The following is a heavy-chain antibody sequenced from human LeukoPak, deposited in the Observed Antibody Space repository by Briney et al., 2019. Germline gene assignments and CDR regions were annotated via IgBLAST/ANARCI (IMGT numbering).Heavy chain of an antibody. D-gene: IGHD3-9*01. J-gene: IGHJ4*02. CDR3: ARRYHYDILTGYYRGLGLYFDY. V-gene: IGHV3-11*01. Sequence: GGSLRLSCAASGFTFSDYYMSWIRQAPGKGLEWVSYISSSGSTIYYADSVKGRFTISRDNAKNSLYLQMNSLRAENMAVYYCARRYHYDILTGYYRGLGLYFDYWGQGTLVTVSS. CDR2: ISSSGSTI. CDR1: GFTFSDYY.